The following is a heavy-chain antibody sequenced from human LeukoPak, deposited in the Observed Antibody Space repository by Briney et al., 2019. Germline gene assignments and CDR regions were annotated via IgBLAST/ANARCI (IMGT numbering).Heavy chain of an antibody. CDR3: ARDQGAPGDY. V-gene: IGHV3-7*01. CDR2: KNQNGSVQ. Sequence: GGSLRLSCAASGFTFSNYWMTWVRQAPGKGLEWVANKNQNGSVQLYVDSVKGRFTISRDNAKNSLYLQMNSLRAEDTALYFCARDQGAPGDYWGQGTLVTVSS. D-gene: IGHD4/OR15-4a*01. J-gene: IGHJ4*02. CDR1: GFTFSNYW.